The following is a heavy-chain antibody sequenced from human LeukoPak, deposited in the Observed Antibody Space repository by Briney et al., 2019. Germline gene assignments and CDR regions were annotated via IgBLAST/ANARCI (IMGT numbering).Heavy chain of an antibody. D-gene: IGHD6-19*01. CDR3: AKVGSSGWTLYYFDY. CDR1: GFTFSNYA. Sequence: GGSLRPSCAASGFTFSNYAMSWVRQAPGKGLEWVSSISGSGDSTYYADSVKGRFTISRDNSKNTLYLQMNSLRAEDTAVYYCAKVGSSGWTLYYFDYWGQGTLVTVSS. V-gene: IGHV3-23*01. CDR2: ISGSGDST. J-gene: IGHJ4*02.